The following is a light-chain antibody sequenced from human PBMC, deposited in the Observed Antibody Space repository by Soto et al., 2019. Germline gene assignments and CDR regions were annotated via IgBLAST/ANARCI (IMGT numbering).Light chain of an antibody. CDR3: CSYAGSSTFVV. J-gene: IGLJ2*01. V-gene: IGLV2-23*01. CDR1: SSDVGSYNL. Sequence: QSALTQPVSVSGSPGQSITISCTGTSSDVGSYNLVSWYQHHPGKAPKLMIYEGSKRPSGVSNRFSGSRSGNTASLTISGLQAEDEANYYCCSYAGSSTFVVFGGGTKLTVL. CDR2: EGS.